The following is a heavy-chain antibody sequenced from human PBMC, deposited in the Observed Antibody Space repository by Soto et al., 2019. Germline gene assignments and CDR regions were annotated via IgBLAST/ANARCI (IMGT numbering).Heavy chain of an antibody. J-gene: IGHJ4*02. D-gene: IGHD2-15*01. Sequence: QVQLVQSGAEVKKPGSSVKVSCKASGGTFSSYAISWVRQAPGQGLEWMGGIIPIFGTANYAQQFQGRVTIPADESTSTGYMELSSLRSEDTAVYYCARESRYCSGGSCYFLPGIDYWGQGTLVTVSS. CDR1: GGTFSSYA. CDR2: IIPIFGTA. CDR3: ARESRYCSGGSCYFLPGIDY. V-gene: IGHV1-69*12.